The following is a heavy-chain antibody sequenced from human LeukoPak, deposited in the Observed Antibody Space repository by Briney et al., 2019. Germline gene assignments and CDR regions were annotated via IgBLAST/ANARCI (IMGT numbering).Heavy chain of an antibody. V-gene: IGHV3-21*01. Sequence: GGSLRLSCAASGFTFSYYSMNWVRQAPGKGLEWVSSISSSSDYIYYADSLKGRFTISRDNAKNSLYLQMKSLRAEDTAVYYCARESPGTTVFDYWGQGTLVTVSS. CDR3: ARESPGTTVFDY. CDR2: ISSSSDYI. D-gene: IGHD1-1*01. CDR1: GFTFSYYS. J-gene: IGHJ4*02.